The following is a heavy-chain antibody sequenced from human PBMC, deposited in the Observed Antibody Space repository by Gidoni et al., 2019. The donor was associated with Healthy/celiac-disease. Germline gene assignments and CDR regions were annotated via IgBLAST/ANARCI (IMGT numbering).Heavy chain of an antibody. CDR3: ARGGYSYGYGCDY. J-gene: IGHJ4*02. V-gene: IGHV4-59*01. CDR2: IYYSGST. D-gene: IGHD5-18*01. Sequence: QVQLQESGPGLVKPSETLSLTCTVSGGSISSYYWSWIRQPPGKGLEWIGYIYYSGSTNYNPSLKSRVTISVDTSKNQFSLKLSSVTAADTAVYYCARGGYSYGYGCDYWGQGTLVTVSS. CDR1: GGSISSYY.